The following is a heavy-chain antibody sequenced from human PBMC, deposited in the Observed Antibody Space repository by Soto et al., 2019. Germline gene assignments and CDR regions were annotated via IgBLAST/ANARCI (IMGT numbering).Heavy chain of an antibody. J-gene: IGHJ4*02. CDR2: ISGSGGST. D-gene: IGHD3-3*01. CDR1: GFTFSSYA. Sequence: PGGSLRLSCAASGFTFSSYAVSWVRQAPGKGLEWVSAISGSGGSTYYADSVKGRFTISRDNSKNTLYLQMNSLRAEDTAVYYCAKESYSGFWSGYSDYFDSWGQGNLVTVSS. CDR3: AKESYSGFWSGYSDYFDS. V-gene: IGHV3-23*01.